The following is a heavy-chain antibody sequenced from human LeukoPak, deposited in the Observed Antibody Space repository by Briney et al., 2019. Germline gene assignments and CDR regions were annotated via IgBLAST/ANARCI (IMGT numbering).Heavy chain of an antibody. J-gene: IGHJ6*02. V-gene: IGHV3-9*01. D-gene: IGHD6-6*01. CDR3: AKDLAVASHGLDV. CDR2: ISWNSGNI. CDR1: RFTFYDYA. Sequence: PGGSLRLSCAASRFTFYDYAMHWVRQAPGKGLEWVSGISWNSGNIGYADSVKGRFTISRDNAKNSLYLQMNSLRAEDTALYYCAKDLAVASHGLDVWGQGTTVTVSS.